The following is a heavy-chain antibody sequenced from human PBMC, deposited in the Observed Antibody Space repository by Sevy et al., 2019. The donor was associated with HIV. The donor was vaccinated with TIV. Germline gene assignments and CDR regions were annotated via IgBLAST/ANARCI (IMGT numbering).Heavy chain of an antibody. D-gene: IGHD4-17*01. J-gene: IGHJ4*02. V-gene: IGHV4-39*01. CDR3: ARSTVTTFRLDY. CDR1: GGSISSSSDY. CDR2: IYYSGST. Sequence: SETLSLTCTVSGGSISSSSDYWGWIRQPPGKGLEWIGSIYYSGSTYYNPSLKSRVTISVDTSKNQFSLKLSSVTAADTAVYYCARSTVTTFRLDYWGQGTLVTVSS.